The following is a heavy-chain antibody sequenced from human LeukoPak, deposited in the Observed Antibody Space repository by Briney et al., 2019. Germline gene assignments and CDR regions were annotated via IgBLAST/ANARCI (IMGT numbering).Heavy chain of an antibody. V-gene: IGHV5-51*01. J-gene: IGHJ4*02. CDR2: IYPGDSDT. D-gene: IGHD4-17*01. Sequence: GGSLRLSCKGSGYSFTSYWIGWVRQRPGKGLEWMGIIYPGDSDTRYSPSFQGQVTISADKSISTAYLQWSSLKASDTAMYYCARPSSIDYGDYQIDYWGQGTLVTVSS. CDR3: ARPSSIDYGDYQIDY. CDR1: GYSFTSYW.